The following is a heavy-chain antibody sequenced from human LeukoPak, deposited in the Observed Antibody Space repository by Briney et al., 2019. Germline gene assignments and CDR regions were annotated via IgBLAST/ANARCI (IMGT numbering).Heavy chain of an antibody. V-gene: IGHV3-23*01. J-gene: IGHJ3*01. CDR1: GFTFSSYA. D-gene: IGHD2-15*01. Sequence: HPGGSLRLSCAASGFTFSSYAMSWVRQAPGKGLEWVSAISGSGGSTYYADSVKGRFTISRDNAKNSASLQMNSLRVEDTAVYYCARENGFCSGGSCYPGAFDFWGQGTMVTVPS. CDR2: ISGSGGST. CDR3: ARENGFCSGGSCYPGAFDF.